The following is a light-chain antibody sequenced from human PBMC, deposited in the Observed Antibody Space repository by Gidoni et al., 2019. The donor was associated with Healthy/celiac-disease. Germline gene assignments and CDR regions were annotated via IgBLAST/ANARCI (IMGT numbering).Light chain of an antibody. CDR2: DAS. Sequence: ELVLTQSPATLSLSPGERATLPCRASQSVSSYLAWYQQKPGQAPRLLIYDASNRATGIPARFSGSGSGTDFTLTISSLEPEDFAVYYCQQRSNWRGSFGQGTKLEIK. V-gene: IGKV3-11*01. J-gene: IGKJ2*04. CDR1: QSVSSY. CDR3: QQRSNWRGS.